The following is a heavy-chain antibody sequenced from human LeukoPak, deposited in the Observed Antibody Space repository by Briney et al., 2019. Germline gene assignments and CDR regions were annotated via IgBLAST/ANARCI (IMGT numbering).Heavy chain of an antibody. CDR3: ARDCTVGCSSIRTNVYYYGMDV. V-gene: IGHV4-59*01. Sequence: SETLSLTCTVSGGSISSYYWSWIRQPPGKGLEWIGYIYYSGSTNYNPSLKSRVTISVDTSKNQFSLKLSSVTAADTAVYYCARDCTVGCSSIRTNVYYYGMDVWGQGTTVTVSS. D-gene: IGHD6-6*01. J-gene: IGHJ6*02. CDR1: GGSISSYY. CDR2: IYYSGST.